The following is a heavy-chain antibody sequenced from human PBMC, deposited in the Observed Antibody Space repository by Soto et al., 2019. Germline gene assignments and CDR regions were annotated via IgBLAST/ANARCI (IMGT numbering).Heavy chain of an antibody. D-gene: IGHD6-13*01. V-gene: IGHV3-30-3*01. J-gene: IGHJ4*02. CDR3: ARGYSSSSAAFDY. Sequence: GGSLRLSCAASGFTFSSYAMHWVRQAPGKGLVWLAVISYDASNKYYADSVKVRFTISRDYSKNTLYLQMNSLSAEDTAVYYCARGYSSSSAAFDYWGQGTLVTVSS. CDR1: GFTFSSYA. CDR2: ISYDASNK.